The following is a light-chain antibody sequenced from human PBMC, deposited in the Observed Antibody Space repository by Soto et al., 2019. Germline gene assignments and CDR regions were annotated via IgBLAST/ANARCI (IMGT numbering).Light chain of an antibody. CDR2: DVS. CDR1: SSDVGGYNY. J-gene: IGLJ1*01. Sequence: QSALTQPASVSGSPGQSITSSCTGTSSDVGGYNYVSWYQHHPGKAPKLMIYDVSNRPSGVSNRFSGSKSGNTASLTISGLQAEDEADYFCSSYTSSRTFVFGTGTKLTVL. V-gene: IGLV2-14*03. CDR3: SSYTSSRTFV.